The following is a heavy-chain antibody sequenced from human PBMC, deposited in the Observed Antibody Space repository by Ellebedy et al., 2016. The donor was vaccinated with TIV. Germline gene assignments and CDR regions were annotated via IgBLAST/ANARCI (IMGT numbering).Heavy chain of an antibody. CDR3: AKDSDSSAYYLFDY. CDR1: GFTFSSYA. V-gene: IGHV3-23*01. J-gene: IGHJ4*02. CDR2: ISGSGGST. D-gene: IGHD3-22*01. Sequence: GGSLRLXXAASGFTFSSYAMSWVRQAPGKGLEWVSAISGSGGSTYYADSVKGRFTISRDNSKNTLYLQMNSLRAEDTAVYYCAKDSDSSAYYLFDYWGQGALVTVSS.